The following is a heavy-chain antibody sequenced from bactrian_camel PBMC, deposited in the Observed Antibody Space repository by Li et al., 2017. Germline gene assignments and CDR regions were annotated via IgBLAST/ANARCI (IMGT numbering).Heavy chain of an antibody. CDR1: GDTIGRYC. V-gene: IGHV3S55*01. J-gene: IGHJ4*01. CDR2: IDNGGKL. Sequence: HVQLVESGGGSVQVGGSLTLSCVASGDTIGRYCMGWFRQIPDREREGVAIIDNGGKLKYAESVKGRFTISRDNAKNTLYLQMNSLTIEDTAVYYCNIGRFMFSDTVLRGQGTQVTVS. D-gene: IGHD2*01. CDR3: NIGRFMFSDTVL.